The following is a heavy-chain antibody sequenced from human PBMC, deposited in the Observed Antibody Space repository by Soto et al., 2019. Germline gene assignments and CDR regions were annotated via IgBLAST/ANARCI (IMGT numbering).Heavy chain of an antibody. D-gene: IGHD1-7*01. CDR3: ARVQLGRDWNYVLGYYYYGMDV. V-gene: IGHV4-31*03. CDR2: IYYSGST. Sequence: PSETLSLTCTVSGGSISSGGYYWSWIRQHPGKGLEWIGYIYYSGSTYYNPSLKSRVTISVDTSKNQFSLKLSSVTAADTAVYYCARVQLGRDWNYVLGYYYYGMDVWGQGTTVTVSS. CDR1: GGSISSGGYY. J-gene: IGHJ6*02.